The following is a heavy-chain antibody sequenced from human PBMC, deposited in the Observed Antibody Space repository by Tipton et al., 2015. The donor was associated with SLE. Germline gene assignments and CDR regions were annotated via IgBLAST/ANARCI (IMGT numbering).Heavy chain of an antibody. CDR1: GGSFSGAY. D-gene: IGHD5-18*01. J-gene: IGHJ6*02. V-gene: IGHV4-34*01. CDR2: INHSGTT. Sequence: TLSLTCAVYGGSFSGAYWSWIRQSPGKGLEWIGEINHSGTTNYNPSLKSRVSISVDTSKNQFSLKLSSVTAADTAVYYCARKDTTMVWGDYYYGMDVWGQGTTVTVSS. CDR3: ARKDTTMVWGDYYYGMDV.